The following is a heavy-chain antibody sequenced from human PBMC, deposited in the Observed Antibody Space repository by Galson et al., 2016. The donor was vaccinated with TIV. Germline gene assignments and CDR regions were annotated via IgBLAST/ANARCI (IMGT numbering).Heavy chain of an antibody. J-gene: IGHJ4*02. V-gene: IGHV1-2*06. CDR1: GYTFTGYY. CDR3: ARSYYYDSSAYYFDY. D-gene: IGHD3-22*01. Sequence: SVKVSCKASGYTFTGYYIHWVRQAPGQGLEWMGRINPNSGATDYAQKFQGRVTMTRDTSISTAYMELSRLTYDDTAVYYCARSYYYDSSAYYFDYWGQGTLVTVSS. CDR2: INPNSGAT.